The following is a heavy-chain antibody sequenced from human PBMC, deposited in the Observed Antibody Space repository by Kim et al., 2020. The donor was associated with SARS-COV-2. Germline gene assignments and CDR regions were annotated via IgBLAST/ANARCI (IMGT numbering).Heavy chain of an antibody. D-gene: IGHD2-2*01. CDR2: INHSGST. CDR1: GGSFSGYY. CDR3: ARGLLVRGYCSSTSCLKWFDP. Sequence: SETLSLTCAVYGGSFSGYYWSWIRQPPGKGLEWIGEINHSGSTNYNPSLKSRVTISVDTSKNQFSLKLSSVTAADTAVYYCARGLLVRGYCSSTSCLKWFDPWGQGTLVTVSS. J-gene: IGHJ5*02. V-gene: IGHV4-34*01.